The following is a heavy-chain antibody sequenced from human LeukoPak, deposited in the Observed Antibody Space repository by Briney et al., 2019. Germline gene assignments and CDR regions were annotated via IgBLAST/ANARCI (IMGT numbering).Heavy chain of an antibody. CDR3: ARDWAEMATSVGFDP. Sequence: PSETLSLTCTVSGGSISSYYWSWIRQPAGKGLEWIGRIYTSGSTNYNTSLKSRVTMSVDTSKNQFSLKLSSVTAADTAVYYCARDWAEMATSVGFDPWGQGTLVTVSS. V-gene: IGHV4-4*07. CDR2: IYTSGST. D-gene: IGHD5-24*01. J-gene: IGHJ5*02. CDR1: GGSISSYY.